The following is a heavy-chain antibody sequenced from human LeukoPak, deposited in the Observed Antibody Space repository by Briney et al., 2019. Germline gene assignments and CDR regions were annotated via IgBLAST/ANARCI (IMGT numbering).Heavy chain of an antibody. Sequence: GRSLRLSCTASEFTFGDYAMSWVRQAPGKGLEWVGFIRSKAYGGTTEYAASVKGRFTISRDDSKSIAYLQMNSLKTEDTAVYYCTRTEWPDDWYFDLWGRGTLVTVSS. CDR3: TRTEWPDDWYFDL. CDR1: EFTFGDYA. D-gene: IGHD3-3*01. CDR2: IRSKAYGGTT. V-gene: IGHV3-49*04. J-gene: IGHJ2*01.